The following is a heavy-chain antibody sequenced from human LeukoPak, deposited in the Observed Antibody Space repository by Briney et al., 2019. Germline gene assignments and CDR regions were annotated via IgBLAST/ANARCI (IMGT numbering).Heavy chain of an antibody. Sequence: PGRSLRLSCAASGFTFSSYAMHWVRRAPGKGLEWVAVISYDGSNKYYADSVKGRFTISRDNSKNTLYLQMNSLRAEDTAVYYCARDPTWIGYYYYYMDVWGKGTTVTVSS. J-gene: IGHJ6*03. CDR2: ISYDGSNK. D-gene: IGHD5-12*01. V-gene: IGHV3-30*04. CDR3: ARDPTWIGYYYYYMDV. CDR1: GFTFSSYA.